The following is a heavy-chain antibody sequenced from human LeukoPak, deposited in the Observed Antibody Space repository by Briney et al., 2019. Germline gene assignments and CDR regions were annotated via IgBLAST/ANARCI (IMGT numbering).Heavy chain of an antibody. V-gene: IGHV4-61*02. D-gene: IGHD3/OR15-3a*01. CDR3: ARHRDYYLDY. CDR1: GGSISSGSYY. Sequence: SQTLSLTCTVSGGSISSGSYYWSWIRQPAGKGLEWIGRIYTSGSTNYNPSLKSRVTISVDTSKNQFSLKLSSVTAADTAVYYCARHRDYYLDYWGQGTLVTVSS. CDR2: IYTSGST. J-gene: IGHJ4*02.